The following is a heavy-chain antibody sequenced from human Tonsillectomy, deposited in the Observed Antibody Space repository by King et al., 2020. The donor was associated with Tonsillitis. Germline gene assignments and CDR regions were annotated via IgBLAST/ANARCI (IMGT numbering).Heavy chain of an antibody. CDR2: IYYSGSP. D-gene: IGHD1-26*01. J-gene: IGHJ4*02. Sequence: MQLQESGPGLVKPSDTLSLTCTVSGCFISSYYWSWIRQPPGNGLEWIGYIYYSGSPNYNPSLNSSITISVYTSKNQFSLKLSSVTAADTAVYYCARRSGSYFDYWGQGTLVTVSS. V-gene: IGHV4-59*07. CDR3: ARRSGSYFDY. CDR1: GCFISSYY.